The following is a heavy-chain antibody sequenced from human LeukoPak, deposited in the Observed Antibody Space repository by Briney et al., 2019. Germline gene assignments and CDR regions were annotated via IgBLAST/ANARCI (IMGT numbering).Heavy chain of an antibody. J-gene: IGHJ4*02. CDR1: GFXLSNSW. Sequence: GGSLRLSCAASGFXLSNSWMHWVRQAPGKGLVWVSRIDPDGNTDYADSVKGRFTISRDNAKNTLYLQMNSLRAEDTAVYRCARDVRGPHDFWGQGTLVTVSS. V-gene: IGHV3-74*01. D-gene: IGHD2/OR15-2a*01. CDR3: ARDVRGPHDF. CDR2: IDPDGNT.